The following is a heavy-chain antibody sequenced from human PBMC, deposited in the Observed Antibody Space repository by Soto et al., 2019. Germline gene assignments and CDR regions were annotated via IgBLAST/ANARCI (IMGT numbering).Heavy chain of an antibody. V-gene: IGHV3-33*01. CDR3: ARSRGYQLLLMGRRDYYYYMDV. CDR1: GFTFSSYG. CDR2: IWYDGSNK. J-gene: IGHJ6*03. Sequence: GGSLRLSCAASGFTFSSYGMHWVRQAPGKGLEWVAVIWYDGSNKYYADSVKGRFTISRDNSKNTLYLQMNSLRAEDTAVYYCARSRGYQLLLMGRRDYYYYMDVWGKGTTVTVSS. D-gene: IGHD2-2*01.